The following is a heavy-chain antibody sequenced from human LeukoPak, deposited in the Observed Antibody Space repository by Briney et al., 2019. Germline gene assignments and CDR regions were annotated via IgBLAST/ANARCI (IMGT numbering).Heavy chain of an antibody. CDR2: ISAYNGNT. Sequence: GASVKVSCKASGYTFTSYVISGVRQAPGQGLEWMGWISAYNGNTNYAQKLQGRVTMTTDTSTSTAYMELRSLRAEDTAVYYCAKGRAGNYYYDSSDYWGQGTLVTVSS. V-gene: IGHV1-18*01. CDR3: AKGRAGNYYYDSSDY. D-gene: IGHD3-22*01. CDR1: GYTFTSYV. J-gene: IGHJ4*02.